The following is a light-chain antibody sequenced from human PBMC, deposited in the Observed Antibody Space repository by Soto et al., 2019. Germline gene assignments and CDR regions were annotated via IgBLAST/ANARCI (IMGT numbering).Light chain of an antibody. CDR3: CSYAGSSTVV. CDR2: EGS. J-gene: IGLJ2*01. CDR1: SSDVGSYNL. V-gene: IGLV2-23*01. Sequence: QSALTQPAPVSGSPGQSITISCTGTSSDVGSYNLVSWYQQHPGKAPKVMIYEGSKRPSGVSNRFSGSKSGNTASLTISGLQAEDEADYYCCSYAGSSTVVFGGGTKLTVL.